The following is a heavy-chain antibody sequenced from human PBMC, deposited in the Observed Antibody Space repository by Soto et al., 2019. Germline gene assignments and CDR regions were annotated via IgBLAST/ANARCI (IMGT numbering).Heavy chain of an antibody. V-gene: IGHV4-59*08. J-gene: IGHJ4*02. Sequence: QVQLQESGPGLVKPSETLSLTCTVSGGSINSYYWSWIRQPPGKGLEWIGYIYYRGSTNYNPSLKSRVTISVDTSKDKFSLKLSSVTAADTAVYYCARHRYSYGSYYFDYWGQGTLVTVSS. CDR2: IYYRGST. CDR3: ARHRYSYGSYYFDY. CDR1: GGSINSYY. D-gene: IGHD5-18*01.